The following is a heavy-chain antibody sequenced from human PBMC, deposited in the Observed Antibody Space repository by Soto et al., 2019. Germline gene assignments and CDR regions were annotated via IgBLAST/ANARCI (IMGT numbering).Heavy chain of an antibody. CDR3: ARDGSIMLHCGSTSCPLDY. D-gene: IGHD2-2*01. J-gene: IGHJ4*02. CDR2: ISSSSSYI. V-gene: IGHV3-21*01. CDR1: GFTFSSYS. Sequence: PGGSLRLSCAASGFTFSSYSMNWVRQAPGKGLEWVSSISSSSSYIYYADSVKGRFTISRDNAKNSLYLQMNSLRAEDTAVYYCARDGSIMLHCGSTSCPLDYWGQGTLVTVSS.